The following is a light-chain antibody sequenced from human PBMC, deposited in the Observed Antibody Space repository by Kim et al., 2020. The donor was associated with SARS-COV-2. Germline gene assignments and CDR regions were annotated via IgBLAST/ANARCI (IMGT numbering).Light chain of an antibody. CDR2: SKS. V-gene: IGLV7-43*01. Sequence: PGGTVTVTSTSSTGAITSGYYPSWFQQKPGQAPRALIYSKSNKHSWTPARFSGSLLGGKAALTLSGVQPEDEAEYYCLLYYGGAYVFGTGTKVTVL. J-gene: IGLJ1*01. CDR1: TGAITSGYY. CDR3: LLYYGGAYV.